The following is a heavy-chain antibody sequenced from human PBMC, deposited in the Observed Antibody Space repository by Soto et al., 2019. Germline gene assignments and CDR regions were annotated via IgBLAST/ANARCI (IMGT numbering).Heavy chain of an antibody. CDR1: GGSISSSSYY. CDR3: ATYVWGSYNFDY. V-gene: IGHV4-39*01. D-gene: IGHD3-16*01. CDR2: IYYSGST. Sequence: PSETLSLTCTVSGGSISSSSYYWGWVRQPPGKGLEWIGSIYYSGSTYYNPSLKSRVTISVDTSKNQFSLKLSSVTAADTAVYYCATYVWGSYNFDYWGQGTLVTVSS. J-gene: IGHJ4*02.